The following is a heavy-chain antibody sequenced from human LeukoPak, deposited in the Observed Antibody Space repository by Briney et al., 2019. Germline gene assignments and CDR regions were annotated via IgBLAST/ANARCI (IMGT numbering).Heavy chain of an antibody. CDR1: GLTFSSYS. CDR3: ASGHGGDYI. D-gene: IGHD4-17*01. J-gene: IGHJ4*02. V-gene: IGHV3-21*01. CDR2: ISSSSSYI. Sequence: GGSLRLSCAASGLTFSSYSMNWVRRAPGKGLEWVSSISSSSSYIYYADSVKGRFTISRDNAKNSLYLQMNSLRAEDTAVYYCASGHGGDYIWGQGTLVTVSS.